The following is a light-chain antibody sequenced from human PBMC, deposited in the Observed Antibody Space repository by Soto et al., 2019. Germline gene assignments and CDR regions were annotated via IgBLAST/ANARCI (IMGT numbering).Light chain of an antibody. J-gene: IGLJ2*01. CDR3: CSYTSSSTPVV. CDR2: EAS. CDR1: SSDVGSHNL. Sequence: QSALTQPASVSGSPGQSITISCTGTSSDVGSHNLVSWYQQYPGKAPKLIIFEASKRPSGVSNRFSGSKSGSTASLTISGLQAEDEADYYCCSYTSSSTPVVFGGGTQLTVL. V-gene: IGLV2-14*02.